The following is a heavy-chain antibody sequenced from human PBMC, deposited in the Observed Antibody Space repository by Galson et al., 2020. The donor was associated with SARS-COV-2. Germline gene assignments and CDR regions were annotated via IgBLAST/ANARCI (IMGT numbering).Heavy chain of an antibody. CDR1: GDSVSSNSAA. D-gene: IGHD3-10*01. CDR3: ARAGSTGGYYYGSGSYDNVIITTWFDP. Sequence: SETLSLTCAISGDSVSSNSAAWNWIRQSPSRGLEWLGRTYYRSKWYNDYAVSVKSRITINPDTSKNQFSLQLNSVTPEDTAVYYCARAGSTGGYYYGSGSYDNVIITTWFDPWGQGTLVTVSS. CDR2: TYYRSKWYN. V-gene: IGHV6-1*01. J-gene: IGHJ5*02.